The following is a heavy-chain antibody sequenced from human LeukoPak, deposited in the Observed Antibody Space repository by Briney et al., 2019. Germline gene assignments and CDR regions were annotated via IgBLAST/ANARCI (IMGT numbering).Heavy chain of an antibody. CDR2: IIPILGIA. V-gene: IGHV1-69*04. J-gene: IGHJ6*02. Sequence: GASVKVSCKASGGTFSSYAISWVRQAPGQGLEWMGRIIPILGIANYAQKFQGRVTITADKSTSTAYMELSSLRSEDTAVYYCARLYGSGSYYKGGDYYYYGMDVWGQGTTVTASS. D-gene: IGHD3-10*01. CDR3: ARLYGSGSYYKGGDYYYYGMDV. CDR1: GGTFSSYA.